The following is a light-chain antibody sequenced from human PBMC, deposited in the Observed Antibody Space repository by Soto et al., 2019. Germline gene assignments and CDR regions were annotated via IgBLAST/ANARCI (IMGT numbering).Light chain of an antibody. CDR3: QQRSNWPV. Sequence: EIVFTQSPATLSLSPGERATLSCRASQSVSSYLAWYQQKPGQAPRLLIYDASNRATGIPARFSGSGSGTDFTLTISSLEPEDFAVYYCQQRSNWPVFGPGTKVDIK. CDR2: DAS. CDR1: QSVSSY. J-gene: IGKJ3*01. V-gene: IGKV3-11*01.